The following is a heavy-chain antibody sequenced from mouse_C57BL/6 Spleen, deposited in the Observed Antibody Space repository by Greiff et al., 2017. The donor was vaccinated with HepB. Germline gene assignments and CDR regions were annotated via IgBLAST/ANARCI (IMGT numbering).Heavy chain of an antibody. J-gene: IGHJ3*01. Sequence: VQLKESGAELAKPGASVKLSCKASGYTFTSYWMHWVKQRPGQGLEWIGYINPSSGYTKYNQKFKDKATLTADKSSSTAYMQLSSLTYEDSAVYYCARSGFGNYVWFAYWGQGTLVTVSA. CDR1: GYTFTSYW. CDR3: ARSGFGNYVWFAY. D-gene: IGHD2-1*01. V-gene: IGHV1-7*01. CDR2: INPSSGYT.